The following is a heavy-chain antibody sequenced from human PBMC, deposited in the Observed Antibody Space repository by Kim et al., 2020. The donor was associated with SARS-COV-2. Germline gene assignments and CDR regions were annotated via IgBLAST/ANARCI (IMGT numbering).Heavy chain of an antibody. V-gene: IGHV3-48*02. CDR3: ARAGYYYDSEVLGAFDI. CDR1: GFTFSSYS. Sequence: GGSLRLSCAASGFTFSSYSMNWVRQAPGKGLEWVSYISSSSSTIYYADSVKGRFTISRDNAKNSLYLQMNSLRDEDTAVYYCARAGYYYDSEVLGAFDIWGQGTMVTVSS. J-gene: IGHJ3*02. D-gene: IGHD3-22*01. CDR2: ISSSSSTI.